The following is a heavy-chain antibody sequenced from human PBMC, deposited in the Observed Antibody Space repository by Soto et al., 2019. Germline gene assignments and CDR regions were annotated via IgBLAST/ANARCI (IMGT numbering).Heavy chain of an antibody. J-gene: IGHJ4*02. D-gene: IGHD1-1*01. CDR1: GYGFTTYG. CDR2: ISAHNGNT. Sequence: QVHLVQSGAEVKKPGASVKVSCKGSGYGFTTYGITWVRQAPGQGLEWMAWISAHNGNTNYAQKREGXVXMTRDTSTSTAYMELRSLRSDDTAVYYCARGRYGDYWGQGALVTVSS. V-gene: IGHV1-18*01. CDR3: ARGRYGDY.